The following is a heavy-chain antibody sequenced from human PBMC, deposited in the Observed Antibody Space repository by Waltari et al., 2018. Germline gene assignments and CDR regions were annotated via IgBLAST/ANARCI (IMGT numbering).Heavy chain of an antibody. D-gene: IGHD4-17*01. CDR2: IYSGGST. CDR3: ARAPYGDYYFDY. Sequence: VQLVQSGAEVKKPGASVKVSCKVSGYTLTELSMHWVRQAPGKGLEWVSVIYSGGSTYYADSVKGRFTISRDNSKNTLYLQMNSLRAEDTAVYYCARAPYGDYYFDYWGQGTLVTVSS. V-gene: IGHV3-53*01. J-gene: IGHJ4*02. CDR1: GYTLTELS.